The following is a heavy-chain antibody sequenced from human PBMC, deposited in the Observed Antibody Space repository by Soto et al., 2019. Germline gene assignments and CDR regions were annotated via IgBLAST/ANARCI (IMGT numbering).Heavy chain of an antibody. CDR1: GFTFSTYT. J-gene: IGHJ4*02. CDR2: ISSSSGTI. Sequence: EVQVVESGGGLVQPGGSLRLSCAASGFTFSTYTMNWVRQAPGKGLEWISYISSSSGTIYYADSVKDRFAISRDNPKNSLYLQMNSLRDEDTAVYYCARGGGYSYGFDYWGQGTLVTVSS. CDR3: ARGGGYSYGFDY. D-gene: IGHD5-18*01. V-gene: IGHV3-48*02.